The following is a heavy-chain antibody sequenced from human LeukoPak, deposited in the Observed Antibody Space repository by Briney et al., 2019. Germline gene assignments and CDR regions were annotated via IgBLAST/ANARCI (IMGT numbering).Heavy chain of an antibody. CDR3: ARAYYYDSSGYGFDY. J-gene: IGHJ4*02. V-gene: IGHV1-3*01. CDR1: GYTFTSYA. D-gene: IGHD3-22*01. CDR2: INAGNGNT. Sequence: GASVKVSCKASGYTFTSYAMHWVRQAPGQRLEWMGWINAGNGNTKYSQKFQGRVTITRDTSASTAYMELSSLRSEDTAVYYCARAYYYDSSGYGFDYWGQGTLVTVPS.